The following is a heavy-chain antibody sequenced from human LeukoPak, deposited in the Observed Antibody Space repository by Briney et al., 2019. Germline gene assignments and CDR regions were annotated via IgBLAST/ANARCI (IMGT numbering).Heavy chain of an antibody. CDR3: ASYHRDFDWLPPFAFDI. D-gene: IGHD3-9*01. J-gene: IGHJ3*02. Sequence: GASVKVSCKVSGYTLTELSMHWVRQAPGKGLEWMGGFYPEDGETIYAQKFQGRVTMTEDTSTDTAYMELSSLRSEDTAVYYCASYHRDFDWLPPFAFDIWGQGTMVTVSS. CDR2: FYPEDGET. CDR1: GYTLTELS. V-gene: IGHV1-24*01.